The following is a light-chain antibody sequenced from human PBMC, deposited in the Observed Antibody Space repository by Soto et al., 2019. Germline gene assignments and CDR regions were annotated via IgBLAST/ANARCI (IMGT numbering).Light chain of an antibody. CDR2: GAS. V-gene: IGKV3-20*01. CDR3: QQYGNSIFT. Sequence: EIVLTQSPGTLSLSPAERATLSWRASQSVSSSYLAWYQQKPGQAPRLLIYGASGRATGIPDRFSGSGSGTDFTLTISRLEPEDFAVYYCQQYGNSIFTFGPGTKVDIK. CDR1: QSVSSSY. J-gene: IGKJ3*01.